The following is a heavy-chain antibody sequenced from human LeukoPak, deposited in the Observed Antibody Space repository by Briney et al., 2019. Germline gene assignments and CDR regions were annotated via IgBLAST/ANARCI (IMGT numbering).Heavy chain of an antibody. CDR2: ISGSGGST. V-gene: IGHV3-23*01. Sequence: GGSLRLSCAASGFTFSSYAMSWVRQAPGKGLEWVSAISGSGGSTYYADSVKGRFTISRDNSKNTLYLQMNSLRAEDTAVYYCARSPSWYYDSSGYYLPYWYFDLWGRGTLVTVSS. D-gene: IGHD3-22*01. CDR3: ARSPSWYYDSSGYYLPYWYFDL. CDR1: GFTFSSYA. J-gene: IGHJ2*01.